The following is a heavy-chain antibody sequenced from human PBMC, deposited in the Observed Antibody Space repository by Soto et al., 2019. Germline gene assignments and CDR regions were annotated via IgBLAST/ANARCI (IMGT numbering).Heavy chain of an antibody. J-gene: IGHJ4*02. Sequence: ASVKVSCKVSGSTLTELSMHWVRQAPGKGLEWMGGFDPEDFETIYAQQFQGRITMTDDTSTDTAYMELSRLRSDDTAVYYCARDLAYIREYWGQGTQVTVSS. D-gene: IGHD3-10*01. CDR2: FDPEDFET. CDR1: GSTLTELS. V-gene: IGHV1-24*01. CDR3: ARDLAYIREY.